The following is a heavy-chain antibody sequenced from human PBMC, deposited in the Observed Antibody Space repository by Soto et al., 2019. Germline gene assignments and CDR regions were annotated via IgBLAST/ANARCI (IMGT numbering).Heavy chain of an antibody. CDR2: IYYSGST. D-gene: IGHD5-18*01. CDR3: VGDWGYSYGSVVYCYYGMDV. Sequence: SETLSLTCTVSGGSISSGGYYWSWIRQHPGKGLEWIGYIYYSGSTYYNPSLKSRVTISVDTSKNQFSLKLSSVTAADTAVYYCVGDWGYSYGSVVYCYYGMDVWGQGTTVTVSS. V-gene: IGHV4-31*03. CDR1: GGSISSGGYY. J-gene: IGHJ6*02.